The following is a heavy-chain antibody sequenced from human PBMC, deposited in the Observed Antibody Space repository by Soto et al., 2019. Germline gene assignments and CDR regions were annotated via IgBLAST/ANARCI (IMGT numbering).Heavy chain of an antibody. V-gene: IGHV1-8*01. CDR3: ARVLEV. CDR2: MNPNSGNT. Sequence: SVEPTSENSGFGITCKDINWVRQASGQGLEWMGWMNPNSGNTGYAQKFQGRLTMTRNTSISTAYMELSSLRFEDTAVYYCARVLEVWGQGTTVTVSS. CDR1: GFGITCKD. J-gene: IGHJ6*02.